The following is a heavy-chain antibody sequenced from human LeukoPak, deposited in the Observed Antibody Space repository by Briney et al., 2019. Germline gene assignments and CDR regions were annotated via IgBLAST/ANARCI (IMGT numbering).Heavy chain of an antibody. Sequence: GGSLRLSCAASGFTFSSYGMHWVRQAPGKGLEWVAVIYYDGSNKYYADSVKGRFTISRDNSQNTLYLQMNSLRAEDTAVYYCARDTYYYGSGTYTAFDIWGQGTMVTVSS. CDR3: ARDTYYYGSGTYTAFDI. CDR1: GFTFSSYG. CDR2: IYYDGSNK. V-gene: IGHV3-33*01. D-gene: IGHD3-10*01. J-gene: IGHJ3*02.